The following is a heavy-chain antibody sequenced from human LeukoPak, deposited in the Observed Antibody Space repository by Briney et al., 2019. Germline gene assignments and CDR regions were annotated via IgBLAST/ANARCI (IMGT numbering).Heavy chain of an antibody. V-gene: IGHV3-30-3*01. J-gene: IGHJ3*02. CDR3: AREVDYYGSGTSAQDAFDI. CDR2: ISYDGSTK. CDR1: GFTFSSYA. D-gene: IGHD3-10*01. Sequence: GGSLRLSCAASGFTFSSYAMHWVRQAPGKGLEWVAVISYDGSTKYYADSVKGRFTISRDDSKNMLFLQMNSLRVEDTAVYYCAREVDYYGSGTSAQDAFDIWGQGTMVTVSS.